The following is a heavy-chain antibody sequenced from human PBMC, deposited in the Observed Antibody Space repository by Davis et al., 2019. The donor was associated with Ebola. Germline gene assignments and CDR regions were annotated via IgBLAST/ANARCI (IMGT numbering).Heavy chain of an antibody. CDR3: ARVCSSTSCSRDYYYGMDV. V-gene: IGHV1-69*04. J-gene: IGHJ6*02. CDR1: GGTFSSYA. Sequence: AASVKVSCKASGGTFSSYAISWVRQAPGQGLEWMGRIIPILALANYAQKFQGRVTITADKSTSTAYMELRSLRSDDTAVYYCARVCSSTSCSRDYYYGMDVWGQGTTVTVSS. CDR2: IIPILALA. D-gene: IGHD2-2*01.